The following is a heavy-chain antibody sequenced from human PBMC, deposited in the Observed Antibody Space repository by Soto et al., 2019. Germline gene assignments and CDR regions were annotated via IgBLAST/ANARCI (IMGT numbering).Heavy chain of an antibody. D-gene: IGHD7-27*01. CDR2: IYHSGST. J-gene: IGHJ6*02. V-gene: IGHV4-4*02. CDR3: ARGWGTPFLKYYGMDV. CDR1: GGSISSSNW. Sequence: SETLSLTCAVSGGSISSSNWWSWVRQPPGKGLEWIGEIYHSGSTNYNPSLKSRVTISVDKSKNQFSLKLSSVTAADAAVYYCARGWGTPFLKYYGMDVWGQGTTVTVSS.